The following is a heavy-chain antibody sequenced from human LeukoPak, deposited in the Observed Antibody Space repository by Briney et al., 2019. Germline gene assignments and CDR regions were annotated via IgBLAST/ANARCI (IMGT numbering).Heavy chain of an antibody. CDR2: TYHSGST. V-gene: IGHV4-30-2*01. D-gene: IGHD3-10*01. J-gene: IGHJ3*02. CDR3: ARGTLLWFGESIDAFDI. CDR1: GGSISSGGYS. Sequence: PSETLSLTCAVSGGSISSGGYSWSWIRQPPGKGLEWIGYTYHSGSTYYNPSLKSRVTISVDRSKNQFSLKLSSVTAADTAVYYCARGTLLWFGESIDAFDIWGQGTMVTVSS.